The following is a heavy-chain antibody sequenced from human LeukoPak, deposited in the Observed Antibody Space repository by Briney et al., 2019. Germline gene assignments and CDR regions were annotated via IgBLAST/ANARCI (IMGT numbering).Heavy chain of an antibody. CDR1: GYTFTSYG. CDR2: ISAYNGNT. CDR3: ARGSYDSSGYPRNFDY. Sequence: ASVKVSCKASGYTFTSYGISWVRQAPGQGLEWMGWISAYNGNTNYAQRLQGRVTMTTDTSTSTAYMELRSLRSDDTAVYYCARGSYDSSGYPRNFDYWGQGTLVTVSS. J-gene: IGHJ4*02. V-gene: IGHV1-18*01. D-gene: IGHD3-22*01.